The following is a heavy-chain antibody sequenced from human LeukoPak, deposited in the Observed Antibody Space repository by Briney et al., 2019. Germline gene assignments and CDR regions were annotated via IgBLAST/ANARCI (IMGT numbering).Heavy chain of an antibody. CDR1: GYTFTDYY. J-gene: IGHJ4*02. D-gene: IGHD3-16*01. V-gene: IGHV1-2*02. Sequence: GASVTVSCEASGYTFTDYYMHWVRQAPGQGLEWMGWINPNTGGTNYAQKFQGRVTMTRDTSISTAYMELSSLRSDDTAGYYCARDGAFDYWGQGTLVTVSS. CDR2: INPNTGGT. CDR3: ARDGAFDY.